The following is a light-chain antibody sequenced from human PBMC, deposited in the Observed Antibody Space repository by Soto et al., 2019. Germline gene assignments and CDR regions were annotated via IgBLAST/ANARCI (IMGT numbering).Light chain of an antibody. CDR3: QLSVT. Sequence: DIQMTQSPSSLSASVGDRVTITCRASQSISSYLNWYQQKPGKAPKLLIYAASSFGSGVPLRFSVSRSGTDCPLCTSLLQPEEFATYFSQLSVTFGQGPRWKSN. J-gene: IGKJ1*01. CDR1: QSISSY. V-gene: IGKV1-39*01. CDR2: AAS.